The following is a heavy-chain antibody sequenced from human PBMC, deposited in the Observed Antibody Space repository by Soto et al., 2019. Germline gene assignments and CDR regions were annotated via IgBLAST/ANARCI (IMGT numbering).Heavy chain of an antibody. V-gene: IGHV4-31*03. CDR2: IYYSGST. CDR3: ARDGWSAKNYYCYGMDV. Sequence: PSETLSLTCTVSGGSISSGGYYWSWIRQHPGKGLEWIGYIYYSGSTYYNPSLKSRVTISVDTSKNQFSLKLSSVTAADTAVYYCARDGWSAKNYYCYGMDVWGQGTTVTVSS. D-gene: IGHD3-3*01. CDR1: GGSISSGGYY. J-gene: IGHJ6*02.